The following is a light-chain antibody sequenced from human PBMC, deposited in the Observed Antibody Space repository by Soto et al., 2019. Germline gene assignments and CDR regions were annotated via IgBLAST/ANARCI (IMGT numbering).Light chain of an antibody. V-gene: IGLV2-14*01. CDR1: SSDVGGYNY. CDR2: DVS. J-gene: IGLJ1*01. Sequence: QSALTQPASVSGSPGQSITISCTGTSSDVGGYNYVSWYQQHPGKAPKLMIYDVSNRPSGVSNRFSGSKSGNTASLTISGLQAEDEADYYCRSYTSSSTLDVFRTGTKVT. CDR3: RSYTSSSTLDV.